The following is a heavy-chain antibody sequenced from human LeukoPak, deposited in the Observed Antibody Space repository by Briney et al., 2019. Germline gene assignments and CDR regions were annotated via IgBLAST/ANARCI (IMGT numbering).Heavy chain of an antibody. CDR1: GFTFGDDG. CDR3: AKGRRITMIVVVIRGQYYFDY. D-gene: IGHD3-22*01. J-gene: IGHJ4*02. Sequence: GGSLRFSCTASGFTFGDDGMSWVRQAPGKGLEWVSAISGSGGSTYYADSVKGRFTISRDNSKNTLYLQMNSLRAEDTAVYYCAKGRRITMIVVVIRGQYYFDYWGQGTLVTVSS. V-gene: IGHV3-23*01. CDR2: ISGSGGST.